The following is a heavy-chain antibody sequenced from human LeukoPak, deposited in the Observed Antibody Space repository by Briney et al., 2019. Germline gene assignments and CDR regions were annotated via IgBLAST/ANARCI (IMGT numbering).Heavy chain of an antibody. V-gene: IGHV5-51*01. CDR1: GYSFSTYW. CDR3: ARLNDYDSSGYSFDYFDY. J-gene: IGHJ4*02. D-gene: IGHD3-22*01. CDR2: IYPGDTDT. Sequence: GESPKISCKGSGYSFSTYWIGWVRQMPGIGLEWMGIIYPGDTDTKYSPSFQGQVSISADKSIRTAYLQWSSLKASDTAMYYCARLNDYDSSGYSFDYFDYWGQGTLVTVSS.